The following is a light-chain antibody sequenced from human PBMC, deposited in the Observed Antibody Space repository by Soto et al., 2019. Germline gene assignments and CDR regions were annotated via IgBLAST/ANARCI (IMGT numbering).Light chain of an antibody. CDR2: AAS. CDR3: QQLNSYPYT. Sequence: DIQLTQSPSFLSASVGDRVTITCRASQGINNYLAWYQQIPGKAPKLLIYAASTLQRGAPSRFSGSGSGTDFTLTISSLQPEDIATYYCQQLNSYPYTFGQGTKLEIK. V-gene: IGKV1-9*01. CDR1: QGINNY. J-gene: IGKJ2*01.